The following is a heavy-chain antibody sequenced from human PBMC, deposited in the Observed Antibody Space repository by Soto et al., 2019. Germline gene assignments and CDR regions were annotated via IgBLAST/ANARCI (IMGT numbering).Heavy chain of an antibody. V-gene: IGHV3-72*01. CDR3: ARALLVPPYYYYYGMDV. J-gene: IGHJ6*02. Sequence: GGSLRLSCAASGFTFSDHYMDWVRQAPGKGLEWVGRTRNKANSYTTEYAASVKGRFTISRDDSKNSLYLQMNSLKTEDTAVYFCARALLVPPYYYYYGMDVWGQGATATVSS. CDR1: GFTFSDHY. D-gene: IGHD2-8*02. CDR2: TRNKANSYTT.